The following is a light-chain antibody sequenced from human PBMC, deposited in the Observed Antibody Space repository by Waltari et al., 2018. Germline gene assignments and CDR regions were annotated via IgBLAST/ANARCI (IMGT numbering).Light chain of an antibody. CDR1: QRVGTY. Sequence: EIVLTQSPATLSLSPGERATLSCRASQRVGTYLASYQQKPGQAPRLLISDASYRASGIPARFSGSGSGTDFTLTISSLEPEDFAIYYCQQRTDWPPLTFGGGTK. V-gene: IGKV3-11*01. CDR3: QQRTDWPPLT. J-gene: IGKJ4*01. CDR2: DAS.